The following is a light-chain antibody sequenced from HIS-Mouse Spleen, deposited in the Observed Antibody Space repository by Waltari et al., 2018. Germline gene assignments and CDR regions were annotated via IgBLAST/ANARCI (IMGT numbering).Light chain of an antibody. V-gene: IGLV3-10*01. CDR1: ALPKKY. CDR2: EDG. J-gene: IGLJ2*01. Sequence: SYELTQPPSVSVSPGQTARITCSGDALPKKYAYWYQQKSGQAPVLVIYEDGKRPSGSPERVAGSSSGTMAIGTISGAQVEDEADYYCYSTDSSGNHRVFGGGTKLTVL. CDR3: YSTDSSGNHRV.